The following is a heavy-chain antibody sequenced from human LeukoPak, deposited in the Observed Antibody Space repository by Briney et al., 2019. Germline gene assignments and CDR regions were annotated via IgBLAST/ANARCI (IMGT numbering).Heavy chain of an antibody. J-gene: IGHJ4*01. D-gene: IGHD1-1*01. V-gene: IGHV3-74*01. CDR1: GFIFNNYW. CDR3: ARATTGMPDY. CDR2: INIDGIST. Sequence: PGGSLRLSCAASGFIFNNYWMHWVRQAPGKGLVWVSRINIDGISTNYADSVKGRITISRDNAENTLYLQMNSLRAEDTAVYYCARATTGMPDYWGQGTLVTVSS.